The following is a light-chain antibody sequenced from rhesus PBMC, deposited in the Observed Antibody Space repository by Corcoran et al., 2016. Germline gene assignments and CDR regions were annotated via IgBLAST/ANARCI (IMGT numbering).Light chain of an antibody. V-gene: IGKV3-24*04. J-gene: IGKJ1*01. CDR2: GAS. Sequence: VVTQSPATLSLSPGERATLSCRARQNVGRHLAWFKQNPGPAPSALIFGASSRAPGVPDRFSGSGSVTDFPLTISSLEPEDVGVYFCQQSSNFWTFGQGTKVEIK. CDR1: QNVGRH. CDR3: QQSSNFWT.